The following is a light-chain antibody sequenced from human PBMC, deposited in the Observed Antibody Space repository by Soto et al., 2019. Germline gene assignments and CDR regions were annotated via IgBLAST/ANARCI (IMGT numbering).Light chain of an antibody. CDR1: QSVFSRFRNKNY. CDR2: WAS. Sequence: DIVMTQSPDSLTLSLGERATINCKSSQSVFSRFRNKNYLGWFQQKPGQTPRLLIYWASTRESGVSDRFSGSGAGTDFTLAIDSLQAEDVGGYYCQQYYTTPTWTFGQGTKVEV. CDR3: QQYYTTPTWT. J-gene: IGKJ1*01. V-gene: IGKV4-1*01.